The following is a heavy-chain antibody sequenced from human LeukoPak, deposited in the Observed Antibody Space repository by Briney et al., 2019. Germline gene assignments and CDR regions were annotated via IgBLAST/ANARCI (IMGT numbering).Heavy chain of an antibody. J-gene: IGHJ4*02. V-gene: IGHV3-23*01. Sequence: PGGSLRLSCAASGFTFSNFPMTWVRQAPGKGLEALSSISGSGGDTYYKDSVKGRFTISRDNSKNTLYLQMNSLRAEDTAVYYCARNQPTYSSGSALWQIDYWGQGTLVTVSS. CDR1: GFTFSNFP. CDR2: ISGSGGDT. CDR3: ARNQPTYSSGSALWQIDY. D-gene: IGHD6-19*01.